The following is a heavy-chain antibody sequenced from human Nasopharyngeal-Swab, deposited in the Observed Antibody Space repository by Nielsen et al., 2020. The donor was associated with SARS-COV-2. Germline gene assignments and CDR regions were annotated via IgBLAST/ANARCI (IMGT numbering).Heavy chain of an antibody. D-gene: IGHD6-19*01. Sequence: WVRQDPGQGLEWMGGIIPIFGTANYAQKFQGRVTITADESTSTAYMELSSLRSEDTAVYYCARVEPQQWLARWNWFDPWGQGTLVTVSS. J-gene: IGHJ5*02. V-gene: IGHV1-69*01. CDR2: IIPIFGTA. CDR3: ARVEPQQWLARWNWFDP.